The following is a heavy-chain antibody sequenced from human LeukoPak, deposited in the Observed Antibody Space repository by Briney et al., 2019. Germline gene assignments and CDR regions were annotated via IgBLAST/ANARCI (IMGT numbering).Heavy chain of an antibody. V-gene: IGHV4-31*03. CDR3: ARDSVSTGVVRAFDY. CDR2: IYYSGST. CDR1: GGSISSGGHY. J-gene: IGHJ4*02. Sequence: SETLSLTCTVSGGSISSGGHYWSWIRQHPGQGLEWIGYIYYSGSTYYNPSLKSRVTISVDTSENQFSLNLSSVTAADTAVYYCARDSVSTGVVRAFDYWGQGTLVAVSS. D-gene: IGHD1-26*01.